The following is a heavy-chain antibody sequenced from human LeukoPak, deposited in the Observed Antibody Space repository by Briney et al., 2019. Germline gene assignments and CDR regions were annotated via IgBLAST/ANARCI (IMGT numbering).Heavy chain of an antibody. CDR2: INHSGST. J-gene: IGHJ4*02. CDR3: ARARSHSSGWNF. CDR1: GGSFSGYY. Sequence: SETLPLTCAVYGGSFSGYYWSWIRQPPGKGLEWIGEINHSGSTNYNPSLKSRVTISVDTSKNQFSLKLSSVPAADTAVYYCARARSHSSGWNFWGQGTLVTVSS. V-gene: IGHV4-34*01. D-gene: IGHD6-19*01.